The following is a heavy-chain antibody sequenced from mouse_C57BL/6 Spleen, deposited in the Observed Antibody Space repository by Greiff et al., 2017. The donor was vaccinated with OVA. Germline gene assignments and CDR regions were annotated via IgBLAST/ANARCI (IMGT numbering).Heavy chain of an antibody. CDR2: IYPGDGDT. J-gene: IGHJ2*01. D-gene: IGHD3-2*02. Sequence: QVQLQQSGPELVKPGASVKISCKASGYAFSSSWMNWVKQRPGKGLEWIGRIYPGDGDTNYNGKFKGKATLTADKSSSTAYMQLSSLTSEDSAVYFCVGDSSGPYYFDHWGQGTTLTVSS. V-gene: IGHV1-82*01. CDR3: VGDSSGPYYFDH. CDR1: GYAFSSSW.